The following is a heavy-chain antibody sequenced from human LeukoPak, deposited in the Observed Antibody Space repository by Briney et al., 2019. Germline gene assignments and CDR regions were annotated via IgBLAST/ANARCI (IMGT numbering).Heavy chain of an antibody. V-gene: IGHV3-30*18. CDR1: DFSFSNYG. CDR2: ILYDGNNK. CDR3: AKDRLFGSGLNGPHYYYGMDV. Sequence: PGGSLTLSCAASDFSFSNYGMHWVRQAPGKGLEWVAVILYDGNNKHYAEPVKGRFTISRDNSNNMLYLQMNSLRPEDTAVYYCAKDRLFGSGLNGPHYYYGMDVWGQGTTVTVSS. J-gene: IGHJ6*02. D-gene: IGHD1-26*01.